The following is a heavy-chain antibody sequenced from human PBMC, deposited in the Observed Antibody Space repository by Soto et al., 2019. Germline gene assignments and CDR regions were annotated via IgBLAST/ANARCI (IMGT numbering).Heavy chain of an antibody. J-gene: IGHJ4*02. V-gene: IGHV4-59*01. CDR2: IYYSGST. CDR3: ARDRSWYSSRWIRNSYFDY. Sequence: QVQLQESGPGLVKPSETLSLTCTVSGGSISSYYWSWIRQPPGKGLEWIGYIYYSGSTNYNPPLQSRVTISVATSKNQFSLKLRSVTAADTAVYYCARDRSWYSSRWIRNSYFDYWGQGTLVTVSS. D-gene: IGHD6-13*01. CDR1: GGSISSYY.